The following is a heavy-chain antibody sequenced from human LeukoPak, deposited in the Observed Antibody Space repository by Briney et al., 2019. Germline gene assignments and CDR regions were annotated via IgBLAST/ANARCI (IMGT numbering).Heavy chain of an antibody. CDR3: AKVFEVRGARRPKDY. V-gene: IGHV3-30*18. CDR2: ISYDGGNK. CDR1: GFTLSDYG. D-gene: IGHD3-10*01. J-gene: IGHJ4*02. Sequence: GRSLRLSCAASGFTLSDYGMHWVRQAPGKGLEWVALISYDGGNKFYADSVRDRFTISRDNSKNTLFLQMSSLRTEDTAMYYCAKVFEVRGARRPKDYWGQGTLVIVSS.